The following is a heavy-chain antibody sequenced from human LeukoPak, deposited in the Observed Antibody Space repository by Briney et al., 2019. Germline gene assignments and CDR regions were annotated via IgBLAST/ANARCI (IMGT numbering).Heavy chain of an antibody. Sequence: SGTLSLTCTVSGDSISSSSYYWGWIRQPPGKGLEWIGSIYYSVTTYYNPSLKSRVTISVDTSKNQFSLKLSSVTAADTAVYYCARDRLRWPKIDYWGQGTLVTVSS. D-gene: IGHD4-23*01. V-gene: IGHV4-39*07. CDR2: IYYSVTT. CDR3: ARDRLRWPKIDY. J-gene: IGHJ4*02. CDR1: GDSISSSSYY.